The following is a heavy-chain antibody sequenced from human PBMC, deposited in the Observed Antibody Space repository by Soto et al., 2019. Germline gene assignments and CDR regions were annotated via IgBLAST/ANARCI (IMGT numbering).Heavy chain of an antibody. CDR3: ARHGGESSFDY. D-gene: IGHD3-10*01. CDR1: CGSIISSSYY. V-gene: IGHV4-39*01. CDR2: IYYSXST. Sequence: XXTLSLTCTVSCGSIISSSYYWGWIRQPQGKGLEWIGXIYYSXSTYYNKSLKXXVTISVDXXKNQFSLKMSSVTAADTAVYYCARHGGESSFDYWGQGTLVTVSS. J-gene: IGHJ4*02.